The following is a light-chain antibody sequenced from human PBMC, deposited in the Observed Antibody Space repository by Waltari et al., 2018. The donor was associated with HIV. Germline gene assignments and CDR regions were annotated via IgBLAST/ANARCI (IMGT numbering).Light chain of an antibody. CDR1: SSDIGAYHA. CDR2: EVT. CDR3: SSYGGSNNLL. Sequence: QSALTQPPSASGSPGQSVAISCSGTSSDIGAYHAVSWYQHHPGKAPKRIIYEVTKRPAGFPDRFSGSKSGNTASLPVSGLQAEDEGDYYCSSYGGSNNLLFGGGTKVTVL. V-gene: IGLV2-8*01. J-gene: IGLJ2*01.